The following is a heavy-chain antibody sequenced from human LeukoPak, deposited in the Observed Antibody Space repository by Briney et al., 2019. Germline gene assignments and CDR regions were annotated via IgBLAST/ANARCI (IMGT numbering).Heavy chain of an antibody. D-gene: IGHD2-15*01. CDR1: GGSVSSGSYY. V-gene: IGHV4-61*01. CDR3: ARGAVVVVAATTYYYYGMDV. Sequence: PSETLSLTCTVSGGSVSSGSYYWSWIRQPPGKGLEWIGYIYYSGSTNYNPSLKSRVTISVDTSKNQFSLKLSSVTAADTAVYYCARGAVVVVAATTYYYYGMDVWGQGTTVTVSS. J-gene: IGHJ6*02. CDR2: IYYSGST.